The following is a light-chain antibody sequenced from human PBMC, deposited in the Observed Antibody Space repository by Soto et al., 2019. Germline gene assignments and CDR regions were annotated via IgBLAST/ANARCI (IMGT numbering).Light chain of an antibody. Sequence: EIVLTQSPGTLSLSPGERATLSCRASHSVSSSYLAWYQQKPGQAPRLLIYGASSRANGIPDRFSGSGSGTGFTHTIIKLEPEDFVGYYCQQYGSSPPITFGQGTRLEIK. CDR1: HSVSSSY. CDR2: GAS. V-gene: IGKV3-20*01. CDR3: QQYGSSPPIT. J-gene: IGKJ5*01.